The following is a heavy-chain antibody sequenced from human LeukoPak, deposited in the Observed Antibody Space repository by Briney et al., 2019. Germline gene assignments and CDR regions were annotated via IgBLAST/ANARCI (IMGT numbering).Heavy chain of an antibody. D-gene: IGHD3-3*01. V-gene: IGHV3-23*01. CDR3: AKDRDYDFWSGYYWDN. CDR2: ISGSGGST. Sequence: GGSLRLSCTASGFTFSRYAMSWVRQAPGRGLEWVSSISGSGGSTYYADSVKGRFTISRDNSKDTLYLQMHSLRGEDTAVYFCAKDRDYDFWSGYYWDNWGQGTLVTVSS. CDR1: GFTFSRYA. J-gene: IGHJ4*02.